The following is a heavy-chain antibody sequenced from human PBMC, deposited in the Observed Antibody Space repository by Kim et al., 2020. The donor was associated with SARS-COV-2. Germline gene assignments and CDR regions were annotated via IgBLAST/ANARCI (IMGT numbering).Heavy chain of an antibody. D-gene: IGHD3-22*01. J-gene: IGHJ6*04. CDR3: ARVSITMIVVVIIPYYYYGMDV. Sequence: SETLSLTCAAYGGSFSGYYWSWIRQPPGKGLEWIGEINHSGSTNYNPSLKSRVTISVDTSKNQFSLKLSSVTAADTAVYYCARVSITMIVVVIIPYYYYGMDVWGKGTTVPVSS. CDR1: GGSFSGYY. CDR2: INHSGST. V-gene: IGHV4-34*01.